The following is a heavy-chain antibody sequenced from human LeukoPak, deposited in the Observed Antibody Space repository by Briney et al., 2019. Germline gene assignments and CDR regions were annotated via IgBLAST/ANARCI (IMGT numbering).Heavy chain of an antibody. Sequence: SETLSLTCTVSDGSISSSTSYWCWIRQSPVKGLEWIGNMYYSGITYYNPSLKSRVTISVDTSKNQFSLKLSSVTAADTAVYYCARPATYYDILTGYHPDAFDIWGQGTMVTVSS. CDR3: ARPATYYDILTGYHPDAFDI. D-gene: IGHD3-9*01. CDR1: DGSISSSTSY. J-gene: IGHJ3*02. V-gene: IGHV4-39*07. CDR2: MYYSGIT.